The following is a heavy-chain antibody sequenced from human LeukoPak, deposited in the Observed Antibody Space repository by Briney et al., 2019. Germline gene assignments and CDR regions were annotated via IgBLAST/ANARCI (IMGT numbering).Heavy chain of an antibody. V-gene: IGHV3-9*01. Sequence: GGSLRLSCAASGFTFDDYAMHWVRQAPGKGLERVSGISWNSGSIGYADSVKGRFTISRDNAKNSLYLQMHSLRAEDTALYSCAKDSSRDGYSPVLDYWGQGTLVTVSS. CDR3: AKDSSRDGYSPVLDY. CDR1: GFTFDDYA. D-gene: IGHD5-24*01. J-gene: IGHJ4*02. CDR2: ISWNSGSI.